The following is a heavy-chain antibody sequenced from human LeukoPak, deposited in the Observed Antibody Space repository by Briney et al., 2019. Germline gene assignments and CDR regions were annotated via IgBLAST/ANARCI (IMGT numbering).Heavy chain of an antibody. V-gene: IGHV1-2*02. CDR3: AENWFDP. J-gene: IGHJ5*02. CDR1: GYTFTSYY. Sequence: ASVKVSSKASGYTFTSYYMHWVRHAPRQGLEWMGWINPNSGGTNYAQKFQGRVTMTRDTSISTAYVELNRLTSADKAVYYCAENWFDPWGQGTLVTVSS. CDR2: INPNSGGT.